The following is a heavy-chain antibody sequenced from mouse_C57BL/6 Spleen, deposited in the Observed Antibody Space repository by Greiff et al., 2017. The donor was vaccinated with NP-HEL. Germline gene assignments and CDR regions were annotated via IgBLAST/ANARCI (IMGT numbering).Heavy chain of an antibody. CDR3: ARDQDYDEAWFAY. J-gene: IGHJ3*01. D-gene: IGHD2-4*01. CDR1: GFTFSSYA. V-gene: IGHV5-4*01. Sequence: DVKLVESGGGLVKPGGSLKLSCAASGFTFSSYAMSWVRQTPEKRLEWVATISDGGSYTYYPDNVKGRFTISRDNAKNNLYLQMSHLKSEDTAMYYCARDQDYDEAWFAYWGQGTLVTVSA. CDR2: ISDGGSYT.